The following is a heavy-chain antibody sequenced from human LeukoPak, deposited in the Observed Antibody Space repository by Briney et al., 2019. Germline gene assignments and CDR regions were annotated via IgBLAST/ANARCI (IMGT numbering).Heavy chain of an antibody. CDR2: IIPIFGTA. J-gene: IGHJ5*02. CDR1: GGTFSSYA. CDR3: AARYCSSTSCYQEYNWFDP. D-gene: IGHD2-2*01. Sequence: SVKVSCKASGGTFSSYAISWVRQAPGQGLEWMGGIIPIFGTANYAQKFQGRVTITADESTSTAYMELSSLRSEDTAVYYCAARYCSSTSCYQEYNWFDPWGQGTLVTVSS. V-gene: IGHV1-69*13.